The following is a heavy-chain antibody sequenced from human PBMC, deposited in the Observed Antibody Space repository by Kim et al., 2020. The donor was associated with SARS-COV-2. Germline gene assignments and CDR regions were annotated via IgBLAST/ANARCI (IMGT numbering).Heavy chain of an antibody. V-gene: IGHV4-30-4*01. CDR2: IYYSGST. J-gene: IGHJ4*02. D-gene: IGHD4-17*01. CDR3: ASGDYGDYPIDY. Sequence: SETLSLTCTVSGGSISSGDYYWSWIRQPPGKGLEWIGYIYYSGSTYYNPSLKSRVTISVDTSKNQFSLKLSSVTAADTAVYYCASGDYGDYPIDYWGQGTLVTVSS. CDR1: GGSISSGDYY.